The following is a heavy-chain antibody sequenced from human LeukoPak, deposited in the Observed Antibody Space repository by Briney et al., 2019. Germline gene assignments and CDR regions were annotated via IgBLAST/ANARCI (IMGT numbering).Heavy chain of an antibody. CDR3: ARGLRSGIAVAGTGYYYYYMDV. V-gene: IGHV4-34*01. J-gene: IGHJ6*03. D-gene: IGHD6-19*01. Sequence: SETLSLTCAVYGGSFSGYYWRGIRQPPAKGLEWIGEINHSGSTNYNPSLKSRVTISVAYSKTQFTLKLSSVTAADTAVYYCARGLRSGIAVAGTGYYYYYMDVWGKGTTVTVSS. CDR2: INHSGST. CDR1: GGSFSGYY.